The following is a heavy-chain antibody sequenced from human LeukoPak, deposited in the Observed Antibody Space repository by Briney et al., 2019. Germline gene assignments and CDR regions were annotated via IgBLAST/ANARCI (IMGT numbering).Heavy chain of an antibody. D-gene: IGHD2-2*01. CDR1: GFTFSSYS. Sequence: GGSLRLSCAASGFTFSSYSMNWVRQAPGKGLEWVSAISGSGGSTYYADSVKGRFTISRDNSKNTLYLQMNSLRAEDTAVYYCAKDPKLNYCSSTSCSGYWGQGTLVTVSS. J-gene: IGHJ4*02. V-gene: IGHV3-23*01. CDR2: ISGSGGST. CDR3: AKDPKLNYCSSTSCSGY.